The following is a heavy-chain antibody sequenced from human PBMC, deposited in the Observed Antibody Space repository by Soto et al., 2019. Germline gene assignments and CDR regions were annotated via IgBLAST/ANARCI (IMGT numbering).Heavy chain of an antibody. CDR2: INAGYGNT. CDR3: ARGSRDSSITGRTAFDI. J-gene: IGHJ3*02. CDR1: GYTFSSYA. V-gene: IGHV1-3*01. D-gene: IGHD6-6*01. Sequence: GASVKVSCKASGYTFSSYAMHWVRQAPGQRLEWMGWINAGYGNTKSSQKFQGRVTMTRDTSTSTVYMELRSLRSEDTAVYYCARGSRDSSITGRTAFDIWGQGTMVTVSS.